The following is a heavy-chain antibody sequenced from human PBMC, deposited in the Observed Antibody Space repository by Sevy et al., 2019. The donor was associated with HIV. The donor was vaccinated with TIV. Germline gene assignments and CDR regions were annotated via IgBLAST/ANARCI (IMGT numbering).Heavy chain of an antibody. D-gene: IGHD4-17*01. J-gene: IGHJ4*02. CDR2: ISASGGTT. CDR1: GFTFSTHG. CDR3: AKDRRRVYNYGVFVQ. V-gene: IGHV3-23*01. Sequence: GGSLRLSCAASGFTFSTHGMNWVRQVPGKGLEWVSSISASGGTTSYADSVKGQFTISRDNSKNTLYLQMNSLAVEATGIYYCAKDRRRVYNYGVFVQWGQGTLVTVSS.